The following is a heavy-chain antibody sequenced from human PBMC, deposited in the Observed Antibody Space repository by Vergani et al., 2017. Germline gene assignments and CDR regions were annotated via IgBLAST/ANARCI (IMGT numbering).Heavy chain of an antibody. J-gene: IGHJ4*02. CDR1: GDSIISRSYY. CDR3: ARGSCLGGSCYKPLFDY. CDR2: ISNSGNG. D-gene: IGHD2-15*01. Sequence: QMQLQESGPGLVKASETLSLTCTVSGDSIISRSYYWGWIRQPPGKGLEWIGSISNSGNGDSSSSLKSRVTMSEDTSKNQFSLNLTSVTAADTAVDFCARGSCLGGSCYKPLFDYWGQGILVTVSS. V-gene: IGHV4-39*07.